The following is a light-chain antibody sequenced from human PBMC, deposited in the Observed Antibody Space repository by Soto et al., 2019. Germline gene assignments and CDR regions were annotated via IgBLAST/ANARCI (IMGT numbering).Light chain of an antibody. V-gene: IGKV3-20*01. CDR1: QSVSSSY. CDR2: GAS. Sequence: EIVLTQSPGTLSLSPGERATLSCRASQSVSSSYLAWYQQKPGQAPRLLIYGASSRATGIPDRFSGSGSGTDVTLTNSSMEPEDCAGYYCQQFGSAPLFTFGPGTKVDV. J-gene: IGKJ3*01. CDR3: QQFGSAPLFT.